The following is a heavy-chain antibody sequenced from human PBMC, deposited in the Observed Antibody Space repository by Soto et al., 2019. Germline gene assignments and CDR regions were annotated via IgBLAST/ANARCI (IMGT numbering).Heavy chain of an antibody. CDR2: IDPKNGNT. V-gene: IGHV1-18*01. J-gene: IGHJ4*02. Sequence: ASVKVSCKASGYTFTTFGISWVRQAPGQGLEWMGWIDPKNGNTKDAQRFQGRVTMTTDTSTTTAYMELRSLRSDDTAVYFCAKEYCDSSRCYLPDYWGQGALVTVSS. CDR3: AKEYCDSSRCYLPDY. CDR1: GYTFTTFG. D-gene: IGHD2-2*01.